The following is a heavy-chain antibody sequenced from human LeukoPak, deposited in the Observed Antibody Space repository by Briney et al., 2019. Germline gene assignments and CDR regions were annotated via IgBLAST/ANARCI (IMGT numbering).Heavy chain of an antibody. J-gene: IGHJ5*02. CDR3: ARGRGLRFLEWLFINWFDP. D-gene: IGHD3-3*01. CDR2: INRSGST. Sequence: SETLSLTCAVYGGSFSGYYWSWIRQPPGKGLEWIGEINRSGSTNYNPSLKSRVTISVDTSKNQFSLKLSSVTAADTAVYYCARGRGLRFLEWLFINWFDPWGQGTLVTVSS. V-gene: IGHV4-34*01. CDR1: GGSFSGYY.